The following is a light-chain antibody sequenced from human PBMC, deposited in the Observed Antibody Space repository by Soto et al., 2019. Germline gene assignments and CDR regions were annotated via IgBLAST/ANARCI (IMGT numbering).Light chain of an antibody. CDR2: TTN. V-gene: IGLV1-44*01. Sequence: QSVLTPAHSASGTPGQRVTISCSGSSSNIGTSSVHWFQQLPGTAPKLLISTTNQRPSGVPERFSGSKSGTSASLAISGLQTEDEADYYCAAWDDSLNGHVFGTGTKLTVL. CDR1: SSNIGTSS. J-gene: IGLJ1*01. CDR3: AAWDDSLNGHV.